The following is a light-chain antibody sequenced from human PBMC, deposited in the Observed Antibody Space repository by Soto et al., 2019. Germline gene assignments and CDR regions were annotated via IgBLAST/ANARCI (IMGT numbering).Light chain of an antibody. Sequence: RLTQSPSSLSASVGDTVTISCRASQDISTYLAWYQQKPGKAPTLLIFGASSLRNGVPPRFAGSGSGSEFTLTINRLQPDDFATYFCQHYTLYSAPFGQGTRV. CDR3: QHYTLYSAP. CDR1: QDISTY. V-gene: IGKV1-5*01. CDR2: GAS. J-gene: IGKJ5*01.